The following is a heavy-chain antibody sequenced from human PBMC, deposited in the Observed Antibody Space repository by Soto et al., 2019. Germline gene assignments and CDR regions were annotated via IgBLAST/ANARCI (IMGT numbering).Heavy chain of an antibody. CDR3: ARNSPGIAAAGTPDY. CDR2: INSDGSST. V-gene: IGHV3-74*01. D-gene: IGHD6-13*01. J-gene: IGHJ4*02. CDR1: GFTFSSYW. Sequence: EVQLVESGGGLVQPGGSLRLSCAASGFTFSSYWMHWVRQAPGKGLVWVSRINSDGSSTSYADSVKGRFTISRDNAKNTLYLQMNSLRAEDTAVYYCARNSPGIAAAGTPDYWGQGPLVTVSS.